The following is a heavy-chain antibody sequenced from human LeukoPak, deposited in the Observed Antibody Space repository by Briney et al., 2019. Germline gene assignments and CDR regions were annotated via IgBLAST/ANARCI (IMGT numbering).Heavy chain of an antibody. D-gene: IGHD3-10*01. CDR2: ISAYNGNT. J-gene: IGHJ4*02. Sequence: ASVKVSCKASGYTFTSYGISWVRQAPGQGLEWMGWISAYNGNTNYAQKPQGRVTMTTDTSTSTAYMELRSLRSDDTAVYYCVFSMVRGVIMKDWGQGTLVTVSS. CDR3: VFSMVRGVIMKD. CDR1: GYTFTSYG. V-gene: IGHV1-18*01.